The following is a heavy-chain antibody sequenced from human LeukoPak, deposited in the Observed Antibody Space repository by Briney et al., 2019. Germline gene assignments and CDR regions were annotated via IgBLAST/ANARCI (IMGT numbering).Heavy chain of an antibody. CDR1: GFTFSDAW. D-gene: IGHD2-15*01. Sequence: GGSLRLSCVGSGFTFSDAWMSWVRQAPGKGLEWVGRIKSKSDGGTIDYAAPVKGRFTISRDESRNTLYLQMNSLKTEDTAVYYCTTRRQDGWWGQGTLVTVS. CDR2: IKSKSDGGTI. CDR3: TTRRQDGW. V-gene: IGHV3-15*01. J-gene: IGHJ4*02.